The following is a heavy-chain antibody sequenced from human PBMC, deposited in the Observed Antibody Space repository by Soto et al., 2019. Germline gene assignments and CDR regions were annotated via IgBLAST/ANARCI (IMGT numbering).Heavy chain of an antibody. Sequence: SETLSLTCTASGGSISNYYWSWIRQPPGGGLEWIGYIYYSGSTNYNPALKSRLTISVGTSRKEFSLRLTSVTAADSAVYYCARDPGGRFDSWGQGTLVPVSS. J-gene: IGHJ4*02. CDR3: ARDPGGRFDS. V-gene: IGHV4-59*01. D-gene: IGHD1-26*01. CDR1: GGSISNYY. CDR2: IYYSGST.